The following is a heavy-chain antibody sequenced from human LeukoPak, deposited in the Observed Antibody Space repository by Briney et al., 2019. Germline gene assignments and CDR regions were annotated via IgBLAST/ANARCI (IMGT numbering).Heavy chain of an antibody. CDR2: IKSKTDGGTT. D-gene: IGHD3-10*01. Sequence: GGSLRLSCAASGFTFSNAWMSWVRQAPGKGLEWVGRIKSKTDGGTTDYAAPVKGRFTISRDDSKNTLYLQMNSLKTEDTAVYYCTRGRSRGSGSYGYYYGMDVWGQGTTVTVSS. J-gene: IGHJ6*02. CDR3: TRGRSRGSGSYGYYYGMDV. V-gene: IGHV3-15*01. CDR1: GFTFSNAW.